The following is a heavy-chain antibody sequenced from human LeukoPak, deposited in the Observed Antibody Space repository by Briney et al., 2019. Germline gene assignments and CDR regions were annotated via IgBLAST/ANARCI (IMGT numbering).Heavy chain of an antibody. CDR1: GFTFSSYG. V-gene: IGHV3-30*18. CDR3: AKADYYDSSGPPFDI. Sequence: GGSLRLSCAASGFTFSSYGMHWVRQAPGKGLEWVAVISYDGSNKYYADSVKGRFTISRDNSKNTLYLQMNSLRAEDTAVYYCAKADYYDSSGPPFDIWGQGTMVTVSS. D-gene: IGHD3-22*01. J-gene: IGHJ3*02. CDR2: ISYDGSNK.